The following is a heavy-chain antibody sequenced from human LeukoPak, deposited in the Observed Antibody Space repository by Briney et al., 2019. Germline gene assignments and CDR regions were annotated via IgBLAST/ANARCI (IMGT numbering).Heavy chain of an antibody. CDR2: IWYDGRKE. V-gene: IGHV3-33*01. J-gene: IGHJ4*02. D-gene: IGHD2-15*01. CDR1: GFTFSSYG. Sequence: PGRSLRLSCAASGFTFSSYGMHWVRQAQGKGLEWVAVIWYDGRKEYLADSVKGRFTISRDNSKNTVYLQMNSLKTEDTAVYYCARVIGWSLFDCWGQGTPVTISS. CDR3: ARVIGWSLFDC.